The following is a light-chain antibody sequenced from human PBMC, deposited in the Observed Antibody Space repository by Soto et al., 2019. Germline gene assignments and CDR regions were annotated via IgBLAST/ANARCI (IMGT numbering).Light chain of an antibody. Sequence: EIVLTQSPGTLSLSPGERATLSCRASQSVSSSYLAWYQQKPGQAPRLLIYGASSRATGIPDRFSGSGSGTDFPLTISRLEPEDLAVYYCQQYGSPPGTFGQGTKVEIK. CDR1: QSVSSSY. CDR2: GAS. J-gene: IGKJ1*01. CDR3: QQYGSPPGT. V-gene: IGKV3-20*01.